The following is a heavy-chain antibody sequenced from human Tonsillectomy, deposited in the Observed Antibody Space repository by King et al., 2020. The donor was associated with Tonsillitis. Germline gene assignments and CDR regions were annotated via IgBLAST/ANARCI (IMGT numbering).Heavy chain of an antibody. CDR2: ISSNGGST. CDR1: GFTFSSYA. Sequence: VQLVESGGGLVQPGGSLRLSCSASGFTFSSYAMHLVRQAPGKGLEYVSAISSNGGSTYYADSVKGRFTISRDNSKNTLYLQMSSLRAEDTAVYYCVKFGGNENDAFDIWGQGTMVTVSS. D-gene: IGHD4-23*01. J-gene: IGHJ3*02. CDR3: VKFGGNENDAFDI. V-gene: IGHV3-64D*06.